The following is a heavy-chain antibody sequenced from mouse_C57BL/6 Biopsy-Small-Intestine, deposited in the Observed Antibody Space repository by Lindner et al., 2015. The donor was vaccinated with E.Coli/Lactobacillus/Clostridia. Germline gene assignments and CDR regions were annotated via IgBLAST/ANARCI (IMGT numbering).Heavy chain of an antibody. CDR3: ASTAQSTYSMDY. CDR2: LNSGGSYT. V-gene: IGHV5-6*01. CDR1: GFTFSRYG. J-gene: IGHJ4*01. D-gene: IGHD3-2*02. Sequence: VQLQESGGDLVKPGGSLKLSCAASGFTFSRYGMSWVRQTPDKRLEWVATLNSGGSYTYYPDSVKGRFTISRDNAKNILYLQMSSLRSEDTAMYYCASTAQSTYSMDYWGQGTSVTVSS.